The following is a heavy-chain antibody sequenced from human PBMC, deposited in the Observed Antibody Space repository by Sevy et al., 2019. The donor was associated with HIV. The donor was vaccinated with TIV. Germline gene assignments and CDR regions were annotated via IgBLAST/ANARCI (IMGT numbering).Heavy chain of an antibody. D-gene: IGHD3-22*01. J-gene: IGHJ4*02. CDR1: GFTFSNAW. CDR3: TTAVREFYYDSSGYYFADY. V-gene: IGHV3-15*01. CDR2: IKSKTDGGTT. Sequence: GGSLRLSCADSGFTFSNAWMSWVRQAPGKGLEWVGRIKSKTDGGTTDYAAPVKGRFTISRDDSKNTLYLQMNSLKTEDTAVYYCTTAVREFYYDSSGYYFADYWGQGTLVTVSS.